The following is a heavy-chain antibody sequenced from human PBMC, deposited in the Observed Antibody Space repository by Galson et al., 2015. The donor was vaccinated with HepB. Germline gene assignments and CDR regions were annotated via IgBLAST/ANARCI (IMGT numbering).Heavy chain of an antibody. J-gene: IGHJ4*02. CDR2: IKEDGSSK. D-gene: IGHD4-11*01. V-gene: IGHV3-7*01. Sequence: SLRLSCAASGFTFSSYWMSWVRQAPGKGLEWVANIKEDGSSKSYVDSVKGRFIVSRDNGKNSIFLQMNSLRAEDTALYYCATMASATTLTPAFFESWGQGTLVTVSS. CDR3: ATMASATTLTPAFFES. CDR1: GFTFSSYW.